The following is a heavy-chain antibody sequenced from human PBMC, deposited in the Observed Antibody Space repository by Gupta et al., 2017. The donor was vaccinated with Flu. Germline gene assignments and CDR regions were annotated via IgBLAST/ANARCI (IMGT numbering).Heavy chain of an antibody. CDR3: ARDSSIVGGTGAGDF. J-gene: IGHJ4*02. CDR2: IKQDGSEK. Sequence: YWMSWVRQAPGKGLEWLANIKQDGSEKNYVDSVKGRFTISRDNAKNSLYLQMNSLRAEDTAVFYCARDSSIVGGTGAGDFWGQGTLVTVSS. V-gene: IGHV3-7*01. D-gene: IGHD1-26*01. CDR1: YW.